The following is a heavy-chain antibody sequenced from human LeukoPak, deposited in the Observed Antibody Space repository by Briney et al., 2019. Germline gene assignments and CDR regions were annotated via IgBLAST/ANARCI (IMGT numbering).Heavy chain of an antibody. Sequence: ESLKISCKGSGYSFTSYWIGWVRQMPGKGLEWMGIIYPGDSETRYSPSFQGQVTISADKSISTAYLQWSSLKASDTAMYYCAGHYYDSSGYALFDDWGQGTLVTVSS. D-gene: IGHD3-22*01. CDR2: IYPGDSET. J-gene: IGHJ4*02. V-gene: IGHV5-51*01. CDR1: GYSFTSYW. CDR3: AGHYYDSSGYALFDD.